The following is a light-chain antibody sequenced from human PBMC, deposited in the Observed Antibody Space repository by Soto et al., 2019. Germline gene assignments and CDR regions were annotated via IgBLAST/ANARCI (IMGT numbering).Light chain of an antibody. J-gene: IGKJ1*01. CDR2: WSS. V-gene: IGKV4-1*01. Sequence: DIVMTQSPDSLGVSLGERATINCKASQSVAYTSNKKTYVAWYQQKAGQPPKLLLYWSSTRASGVPDRFSGSGSGTDFTLTISSLQAEDVAVYYCQQYYSPLWTFGQGTKVQIK. CDR3: QQYYSPLWT. CDR1: QSVAYTSNKKTY.